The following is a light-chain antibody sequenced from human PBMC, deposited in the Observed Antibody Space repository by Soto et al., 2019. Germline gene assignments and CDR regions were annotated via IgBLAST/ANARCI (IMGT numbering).Light chain of an antibody. Sequence: DVEMTQSPLSLPVTLGQPASISCRSSHSLLYGDGNTYLNWFHQRAGQSPRRLISKVSNRDSGVPDRCSGSGSDTDFTLKISRVEAEDVGVYYCMQGTHWPPTFGQGTNVDIK. V-gene: IGKV2-30*01. J-gene: IGKJ1*01. CDR1: HSLLYGDGNTY. CDR3: MQGTHWPPT. CDR2: KVS.